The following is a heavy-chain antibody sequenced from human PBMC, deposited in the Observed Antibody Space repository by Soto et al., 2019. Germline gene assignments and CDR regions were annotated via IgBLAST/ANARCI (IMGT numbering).Heavy chain of an antibody. CDR2: IYYSGST. J-gene: IGHJ3*02. D-gene: IGHD1-26*01. V-gene: IGHV4-59*01. CDR3: ARVWGDGFDI. Sequence: QVQLQESGPGLVKPSETLSLTCTVPGGSISSYYWSWIRQPPGKGLEWIGYIYYSGSTNYNPSLKSRVTISVDTSKNQFSLKLSSVTAADTAVYYCARVWGDGFDIWGQGTMVTVSS. CDR1: GGSISSYY.